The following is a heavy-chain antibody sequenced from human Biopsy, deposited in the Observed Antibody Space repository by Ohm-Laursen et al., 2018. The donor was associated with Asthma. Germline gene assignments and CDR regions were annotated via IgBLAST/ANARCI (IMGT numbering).Heavy chain of an antibody. V-gene: IGHV1-69*01. CDR1: GYTFSNYA. CDR2: ISPIFGRV. D-gene: IGHD3-9*01. Sequence: SSVKVSCKASGYTFSNYAISWVRQAPGQGLEWMGGISPIFGRVNYAQKFEGRATITADLFTRTAYMELSSLRSEDTAVYYCARTYYDFLTGQVNDAFAIWGQGTMVTVSS. J-gene: IGHJ3*02. CDR3: ARTYYDFLTGQVNDAFAI.